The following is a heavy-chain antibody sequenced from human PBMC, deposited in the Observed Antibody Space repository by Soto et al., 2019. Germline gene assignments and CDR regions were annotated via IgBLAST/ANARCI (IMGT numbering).Heavy chain of an antibody. D-gene: IGHD2-15*01. J-gene: IGHJ5*02. Sequence: SVKVSCKASGGTFSSYAISWVRQAPGQGLEWMGGIIPIFGTANYAQKFQGRVTITADESASTAYMELSSLRSEDTAVYYCASCSGGSCYPSNWFDPWGQGTLVTVSS. CDR1: GGTFSSYA. V-gene: IGHV1-69*13. CDR2: IIPIFGTA. CDR3: ASCSGGSCYPSNWFDP.